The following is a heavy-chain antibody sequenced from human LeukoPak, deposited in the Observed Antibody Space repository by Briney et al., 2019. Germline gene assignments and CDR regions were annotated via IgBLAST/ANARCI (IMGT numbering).Heavy chain of an antibody. CDR2: ISYDGSNK. J-gene: IGHJ4*02. V-gene: IGHV3-30*18. CDR3: AKDGPRVREPFDY. CDR1: GFTFSSYG. Sequence: GGSLLLSCAASGFTFSSYGMHWVRQAPAKGLEWVAVISYDGSNKYYADSVKGRFTISRDKSKNTLYLQMNSLGAEDTAVYYCAKDGPRVREPFDYWGQGTLVTVSS. D-gene: IGHD3-10*01.